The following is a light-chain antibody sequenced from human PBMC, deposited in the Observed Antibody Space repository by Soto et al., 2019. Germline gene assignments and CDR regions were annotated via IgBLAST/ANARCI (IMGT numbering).Light chain of an antibody. CDR1: SSDVGGYNY. Sequence: QSVLTQPRSVSGSPGQSVTISCTGTSSDVGGYNYVSWYQQHPGKAPKLMIYDVSKWPSGVPDRFSGSKSGNTASLTISGLQAEDEADYYCRSYAGNSLWVFGGGTKLTVL. V-gene: IGLV2-11*01. CDR3: RSYAGNSLWV. CDR2: DVS. J-gene: IGLJ3*02.